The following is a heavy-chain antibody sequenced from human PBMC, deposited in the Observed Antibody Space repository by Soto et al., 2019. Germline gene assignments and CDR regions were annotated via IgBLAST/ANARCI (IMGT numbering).Heavy chain of an antibody. D-gene: IGHD6-19*01. V-gene: IGHV3-74*01. CDR1: GFTFDSHW. J-gene: IGHJ4*02. CDR2: IKTDGYAA. Sequence: ESGGVLVQPGGSPRLSCVASGFTFDSHWMHWVRQAPGEGLVWVSRIKTDGYAAAYADSVKDRFTISRDNTKNTVYLQMNSLRAEDTAVYFCVRESGVAADCWGQGTLVTVSS. CDR3: VRESGVAADC.